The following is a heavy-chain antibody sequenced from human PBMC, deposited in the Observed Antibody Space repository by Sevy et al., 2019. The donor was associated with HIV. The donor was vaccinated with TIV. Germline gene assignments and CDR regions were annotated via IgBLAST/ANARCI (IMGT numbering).Heavy chain of an antibody. V-gene: IGHV4-34*01. CDR2: INHSGST. D-gene: IGHD6-25*01. CDR1: GGSFSGYY. CDR3: ARRRYYYYGMDV. J-gene: IGHJ6*02. Sequence: SETLSLTCAVYGGSFSGYYWSWIRQPPGKGLEWMGEINHSGSTNYNPSLKSRVTISVDTSKNQFSLKLSSVTAADTAVYYCARRRYYYYGMDVWGQGTTVTVSS.